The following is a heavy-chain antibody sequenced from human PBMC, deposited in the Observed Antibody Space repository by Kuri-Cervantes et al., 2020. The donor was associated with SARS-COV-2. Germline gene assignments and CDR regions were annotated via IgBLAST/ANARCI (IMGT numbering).Heavy chain of an antibody. CDR1: GFTFDDYT. CDR3: VKGVHFYYYGMDV. CDR2: IASDGGGT. Sequence: GGSLRLSCAASGFTFDDYTFHWVRQGPGKGLEWVALIASDGGGTFYADSVKGRFTISRDNSKNSLYLQMNSLRTEDTAFYYRVKGVHFYYYGMDVWGQETPVTVSS. J-gene: IGHJ6*02. V-gene: IGHV3-43*01.